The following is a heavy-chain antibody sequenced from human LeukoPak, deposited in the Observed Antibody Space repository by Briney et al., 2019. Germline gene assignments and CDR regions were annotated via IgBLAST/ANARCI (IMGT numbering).Heavy chain of an antibody. J-gene: IGHJ3*02. CDR1: GTSLTPYS. CDR3: ARHRAEMATITDDTFDM. CDR2: FYTSGNT. Sequence: SETLSLTCSVSGTSLTPYSWSWIRQPPGRGLEWIGYFYTSGNTHQNPPLKSRVTMSIDASKNQFSLRLSSMTAADTAVYYCARHRAEMATITDDTFDMWGQGTMVTVSS. D-gene: IGHD5-24*01. V-gene: IGHV4-4*09.